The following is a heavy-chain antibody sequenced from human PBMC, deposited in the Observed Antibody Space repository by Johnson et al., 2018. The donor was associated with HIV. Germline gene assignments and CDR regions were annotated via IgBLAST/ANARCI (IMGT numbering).Heavy chain of an antibody. Sequence: VQLVESGGGVVQPGGSLRLSCAASGFTFSSYGMHWVRQAPGKGLEWVAFIRYDGSNKYYADSVKGRFTISRDNSKNTLYLQMHSLRAEDTAVYYCAKDRNWGASGGFDIWGQGTMLTVSS. J-gene: IGHJ3*02. V-gene: IGHV3-30*02. CDR1: GFTFSSYG. CDR2: IRYDGSNK. CDR3: AKDRNWGASGGFDI. D-gene: IGHD7-27*01.